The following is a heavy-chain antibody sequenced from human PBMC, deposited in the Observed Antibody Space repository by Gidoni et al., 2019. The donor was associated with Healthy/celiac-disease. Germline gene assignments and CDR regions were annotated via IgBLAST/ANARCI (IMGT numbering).Heavy chain of an antibody. V-gene: IGHV3-7*01. Sequence: EVQLVESGGGWVQPGGSLRLSCAASGFTLSSYWMSWVRQAPGKGLEWVANIKQDGSEKYYVDSVKGRFTISRDNAKNSLYLQMNSLRAEDTAVDYCARDWRSSGLTNWYFDLWGRGTLVTVSS. CDR3: ARDWRSSGLTNWYFDL. D-gene: IGHD6-19*01. CDR2: IKQDGSEK. CDR1: GFTLSSYW. J-gene: IGHJ2*01.